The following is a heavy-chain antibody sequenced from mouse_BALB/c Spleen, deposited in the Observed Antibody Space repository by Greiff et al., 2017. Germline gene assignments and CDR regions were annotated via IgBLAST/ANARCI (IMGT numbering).Heavy chain of an antibody. D-gene: IGHD2-3*01. Sequence: DVKLVESGGGLVQPGGSLKLSCAASGFTFSSYTMSWVRQTPEKRLEWVAYISNGGGSTYYPDTVKGRFTISRDNAKNTLYLQMSSLKSEDTAMYYCARHDGYYGYFEVWGAGTTVTVSS. CDR1: GFTFSSYT. CDR3: ARHDGYYGYFEV. CDR2: ISNGGGST. J-gene: IGHJ1*01. V-gene: IGHV5-12-2*01.